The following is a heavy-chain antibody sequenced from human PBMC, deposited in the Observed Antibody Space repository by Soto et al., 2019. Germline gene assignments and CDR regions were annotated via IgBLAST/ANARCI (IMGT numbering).Heavy chain of an antibody. CDR2: INPSGGST. V-gene: IGHV1-46*01. D-gene: IGHD3-22*01. J-gene: IGHJ5*02. Sequence: ASVKVSCKASGYTFTSYYMHWVRQAPGQGLEWMGIINPSGGSTSYAQKFQGRVTMTRDTSTSTVYMELSSLRSEDTAVYYCARDRVPHYYDSSGYYSYFAPWGQGALVTVSS. CDR3: ARDRVPHYYDSSGYYSYFAP. CDR1: GYTFTSYY.